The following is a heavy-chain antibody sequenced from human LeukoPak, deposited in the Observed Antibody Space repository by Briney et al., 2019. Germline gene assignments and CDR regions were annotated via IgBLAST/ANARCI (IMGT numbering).Heavy chain of an antibody. CDR1: GFPFNGYY. CDR2: INPNNGVT. J-gene: IGHJ3*02. CDR3: ARDGHFCGGDCLDAFDI. D-gene: IGHD2-21*02. V-gene: IGHV1-2*02. Sequence: GASVTVSCKTSGFPFNGYYIHWVRQAPGQGLEWMGWINPNNGVTSYAQKFQGRVTMTRDTPISTTSMELNRLRSDDTAFYYCARDGHFCGGDCLDAFDIWGQGTMVSVSS.